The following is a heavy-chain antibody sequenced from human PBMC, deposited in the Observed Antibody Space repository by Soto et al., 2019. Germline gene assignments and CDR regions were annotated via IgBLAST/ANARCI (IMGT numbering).Heavy chain of an antibody. CDR1: GYTLTELS. J-gene: IGHJ4*01. CDR3: AIEVQSSNQFAH. CDR2: FDLENGDT. V-gene: IGHV1-24*01. D-gene: IGHD6-13*01. Sequence: SGIGSGKVSGYTLTELSIHWVRQAPGEGLEWMGGFDLENGDTIYAQRFQGRVTMTKETSTDTPYMELSSLRSEDTAVYYCAIEVQSSNQFAHWGQGTMVTVSS.